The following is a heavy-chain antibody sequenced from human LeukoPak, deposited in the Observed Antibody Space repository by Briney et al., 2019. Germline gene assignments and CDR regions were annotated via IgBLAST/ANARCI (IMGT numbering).Heavy chain of an antibody. CDR1: GFTFSDHY. D-gene: IGHD5-12*01. V-gene: IGHV3-72*01. CDR2: TRNKAISYTT. Sequence: GGSLRLSCAASGFTFSDHYMDWVRQAPGKGLEWVGRTRNKAISYTTEYAASVKGRFTISRDDSKNSLYLQMNSLKTEDTAVYYCARYSGYDSPFDYWGQGTLVTVSS. J-gene: IGHJ4*02. CDR3: ARYSGYDSPFDY.